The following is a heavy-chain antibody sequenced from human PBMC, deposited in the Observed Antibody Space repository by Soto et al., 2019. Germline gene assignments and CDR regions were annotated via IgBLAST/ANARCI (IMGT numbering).Heavy chain of an antibody. D-gene: IGHD5-12*01. Sequence: QVQLVQSGAEVKKPGSSVKVSCKASGGTFSNYPISWVRQAPGQGLEWMGGIIPIFGTVNYAQKFQGRVTNTADESTSTAYMELSSLISEDTAVYYCARGNHRWLQLWYFDLWGRGTLVTVSS. J-gene: IGHJ2*01. CDR3: ARGNHRWLQLWYFDL. CDR1: GGTFSNYP. V-gene: IGHV1-69*12. CDR2: IIPIFGTV.